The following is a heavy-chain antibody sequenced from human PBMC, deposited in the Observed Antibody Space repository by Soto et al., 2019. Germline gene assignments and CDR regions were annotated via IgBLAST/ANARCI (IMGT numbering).Heavy chain of an antibody. V-gene: IGHV4-61*01. CDR1: GDSVRSGIYY. CDR2: IDYSGST. D-gene: IGHD3-22*01. J-gene: IGHJ5*02. Sequence: QVQLQESGPGLVKPSETLSLTCTVSGDSVRSGIYYWSWIRQPPGKRLELIGFIDYSGSTNHNPSLKRRVTISIDTSKNQFSLKLKSVTAADTAVYYCARVGYHSSDYLSKWFDPWGQGTLVTVSS. CDR3: ARVGYHSSDYLSKWFDP.